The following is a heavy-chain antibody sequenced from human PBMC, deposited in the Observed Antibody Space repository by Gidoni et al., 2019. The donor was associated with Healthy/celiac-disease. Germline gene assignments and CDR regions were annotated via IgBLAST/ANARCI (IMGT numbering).Heavy chain of an antibody. V-gene: IGHV5-51*01. Sequence: EVQLVQSGAEVKKPGESLKISCKGSGYSFTSYWIGWVRQMPGKGLEWMGIIYPGHSDTRYSPPFPAQAPISADNSTSTAHLQWSSLKASDTAMYYCASAEFFGGGKGDYWGQGTLVTVSS. CDR2: IYPGHSDT. D-gene: IGHD3-16*01. CDR1: GYSFTSYW. J-gene: IGHJ4*02. CDR3: ASAEFFGGGKGDY.